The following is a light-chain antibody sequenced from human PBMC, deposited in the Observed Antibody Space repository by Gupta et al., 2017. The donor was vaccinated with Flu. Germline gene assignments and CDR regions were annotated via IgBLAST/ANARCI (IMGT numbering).Light chain of an antibody. CDR3: QQYYSDPS. V-gene: IGKV4-1*01. Sequence: INCKSSRTISSSSNNRNYLAWYQQKAGQPPKLLITWASARESGDPDRFSGSGSGTDSSLTINNLQAEDVAIYHCQQYYSDPSFGQGTALEIK. J-gene: IGKJ2*01. CDR1: RTISSSSNNRNY. CDR2: WAS.